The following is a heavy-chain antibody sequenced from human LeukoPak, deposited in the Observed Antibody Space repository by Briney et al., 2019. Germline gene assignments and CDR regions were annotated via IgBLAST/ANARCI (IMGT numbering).Heavy chain of an antibody. V-gene: IGHV3-23*01. D-gene: IGHD5-24*01. CDR1: GFTFSSYA. Sequence: LTGGSLRLSCAASGFTFSSYAMSWVRQAPGKGLEWVSAISGSGGSTYYADSVKGRFTISRDNSKNTLYLQMNSLRAEDTAVYYCARGAGYNYPYYFDYWGQGTLVTVSS. CDR2: ISGSGGST. J-gene: IGHJ4*02. CDR3: ARGAGYNYPYYFDY.